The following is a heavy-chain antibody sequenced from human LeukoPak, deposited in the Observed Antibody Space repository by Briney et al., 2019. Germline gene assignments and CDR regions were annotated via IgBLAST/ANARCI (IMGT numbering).Heavy chain of an antibody. CDR2: INTYNGNT. Sequence: ASVKVSCKAADYTFSSCSITWVRRAPGQGHEWMGWINTYNGNTNYAQKLQGRVTMTTDTSTSTAYMELRSLRSDDTAVYYCARDRGLQLWLGHYMDVWGKGTTVTVSS. V-gene: IGHV1-18*01. CDR3: ARDRGLQLWLGHYMDV. D-gene: IGHD5-18*01. CDR1: DYTFSSCS. J-gene: IGHJ6*03.